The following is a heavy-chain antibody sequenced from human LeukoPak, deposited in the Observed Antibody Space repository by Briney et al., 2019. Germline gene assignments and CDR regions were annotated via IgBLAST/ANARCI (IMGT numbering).Heavy chain of an antibody. J-gene: IGHJ6*03. D-gene: IGHD3-3*01. Sequence: GGSLRLSCAASGFTFSTYTMNWVRQAPGKGLEWVSSISSGGSLIYFADSLKGRFTISRDNAKNSLYLQMDSLRVEDTAVYYCAREEGGTIFGVVTTDCYMHVSGKGTTVTVSS. CDR2: ISSGGSLI. CDR1: GFTFSTYT. V-gene: IGHV3-21*01. CDR3: AREEGGTIFGVVTTDCYMHV.